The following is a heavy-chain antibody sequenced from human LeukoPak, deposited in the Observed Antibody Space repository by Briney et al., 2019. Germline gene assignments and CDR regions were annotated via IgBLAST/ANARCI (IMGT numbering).Heavy chain of an antibody. CDR3: AKTAFSGSDYDYYMDV. V-gene: IGHV3-43D*03. Sequence: PGGSLRLSCAASGFNFDDYAMHWVRQAPGKGLEWVSLTSWDGGSTYYADSVKGRFTISRDNSKNPLYLQMNSLRAEDTALYYCAKTAFSGSDYDYYMDVWGKGTTVTVSS. CDR2: TSWDGGST. J-gene: IGHJ6*03. CDR1: GFNFDDYA. D-gene: IGHD2-8*02.